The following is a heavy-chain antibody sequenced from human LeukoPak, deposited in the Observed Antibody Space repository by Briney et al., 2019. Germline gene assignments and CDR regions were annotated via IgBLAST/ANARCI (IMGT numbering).Heavy chain of an antibody. J-gene: IGHJ5*02. CDR2: ISWNSGSI. CDR3: AKDARIWFGELSWFDP. Sequence: GRSLRLSCAASGFTFDDYAMHWVRQAPGKGLEWVSGISWNSGSIGYADSVKGRFTIPRDNAKNSLYLQMNSLRAEDTALYYCAKDARIWFGELSWFDPWGQGTLVTVSS. D-gene: IGHD3-10*01. CDR1: GFTFDDYA. V-gene: IGHV3-9*01.